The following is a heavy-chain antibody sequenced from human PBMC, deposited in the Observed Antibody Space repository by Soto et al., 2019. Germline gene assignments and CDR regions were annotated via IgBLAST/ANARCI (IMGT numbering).Heavy chain of an antibody. J-gene: IGHJ3*02. V-gene: IGHV1-46*03. Sequence: QVQLVQSGAEVRKPGASVKVSCKTSGYSFTDHYIQWVRQAPGQGLEWMGMINPRGGGTTYTQRFQGSVAMTRDTSTGTVYMELSSLRPEDTAVYYCGRVSGDYYDDSNRPYNAFDKLGQGTLVTVSS. CDR3: GRVSGDYYDDSNRPYNAFDK. D-gene: IGHD3-22*01. CDR1: GYSFTDHY. CDR2: INPRGGGT.